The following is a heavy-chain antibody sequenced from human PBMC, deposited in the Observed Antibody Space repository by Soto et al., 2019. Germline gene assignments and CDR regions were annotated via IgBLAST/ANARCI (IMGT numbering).Heavy chain of an antibody. V-gene: IGHV4-59*08. CDR1: GVSINSYY. J-gene: IGHJ4*02. CDR3: ARHAPGGPFDS. CDR2: IFYSGNT. Sequence: SETLSLTCTVSGVSINSYYWSWIRQSPGKGLEWIGYIFYSGNTNYNPSLNSRVTLSVDTSKNQFSLKLTSVTAADTAVYYCARHAPGGPFDSWGQGTLVTVSS.